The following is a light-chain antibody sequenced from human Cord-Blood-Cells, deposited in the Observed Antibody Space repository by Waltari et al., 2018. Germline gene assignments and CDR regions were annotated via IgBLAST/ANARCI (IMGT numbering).Light chain of an antibody. CDR1: QSVSSN. Sequence: EIVMTQSPATLSVSPGERATPSCRASQSVSSNLAVYQQKPGQAPRLLIYGASTRATGSPPRFSGSVSGTEFTLTISSLQSEDFAVYYCQQYNNWPPLTFGGGTKVEIK. J-gene: IGKJ4*01. CDR3: QQYNNWPPLT. CDR2: GAS. V-gene: IGKV3-15*01.